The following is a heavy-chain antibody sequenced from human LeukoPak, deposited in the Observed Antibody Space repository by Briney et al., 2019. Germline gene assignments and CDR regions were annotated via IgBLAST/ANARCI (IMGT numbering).Heavy chain of an antibody. CDR3: ARDPGYSGSYSHAFDI. CDR1: GYTFTSYG. D-gene: IGHD1-26*01. Sequence: GASVKVSCKASGYTFTSYGISWVRQAPGQGLEWMGWISAYNGNTNYAQKLQGRVTMTTDTSTSTAYMELRSLRSDDTAVYYCARDPGYSGSYSHAFDIWGQGTMVTVSS. CDR2: ISAYNGNT. V-gene: IGHV1-18*01. J-gene: IGHJ3*02.